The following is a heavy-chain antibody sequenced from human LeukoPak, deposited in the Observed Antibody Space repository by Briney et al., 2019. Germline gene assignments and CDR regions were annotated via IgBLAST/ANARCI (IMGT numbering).Heavy chain of an antibody. CDR2: FDPEDGET. D-gene: IGHD3-22*01. V-gene: IGHV1-24*01. Sequence: GASVKVSCKVSGYTLTELSMHWVRQAPGKGLEWKGGFDPEDGETIYAQKFQGRVTMTEDTSTDTAYMELSSLRSEDTAVYYCATANDSSGYPPPYDYWGQGTLVTVSS. CDR1: GYTLTELS. CDR3: ATANDSSGYPPPYDY. J-gene: IGHJ4*02.